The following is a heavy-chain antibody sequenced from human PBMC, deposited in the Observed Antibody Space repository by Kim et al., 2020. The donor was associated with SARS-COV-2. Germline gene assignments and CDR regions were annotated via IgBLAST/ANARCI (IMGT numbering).Heavy chain of an antibody. CDR3: ARDSLMVTTLGFAYYYYGMDV. D-gene: IGHD4-17*01. V-gene: IGHV4-39*07. Sequence: SETLSLTCTVSGGSISSSSYYWGWIRQPPGKGLEWIGSIYYSGSTYYNPSLKSRVTISVDTSKNQFSLKLSSVTAADTAVYYCARDSLMVTTLGFAYYYYGMDVWGQGTTVTVS. CDR2: IYYSGST. CDR1: GGSISSSSYY. J-gene: IGHJ6*02.